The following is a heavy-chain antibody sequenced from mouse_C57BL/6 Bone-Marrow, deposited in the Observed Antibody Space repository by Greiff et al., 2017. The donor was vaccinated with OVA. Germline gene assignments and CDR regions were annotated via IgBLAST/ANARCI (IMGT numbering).Heavy chain of an antibody. CDR2: ISSGGSYT. J-gene: IGHJ3*01. V-gene: IGHV5-6*01. Sequence: EVMLVESGGDLVKPGGSLKLSCAASGFTFSSYGMSWVRQTPDKRLEWVATISSGGSYTYYPDSVKGRFTISRDNAKNTLYLQMSSLKSDDTAMYYCARQGGYYGWFAYWGQGTLVTVSA. CDR1: GFTFSSYG. CDR3: ARQGGYYGWFAY. D-gene: IGHD2-3*01.